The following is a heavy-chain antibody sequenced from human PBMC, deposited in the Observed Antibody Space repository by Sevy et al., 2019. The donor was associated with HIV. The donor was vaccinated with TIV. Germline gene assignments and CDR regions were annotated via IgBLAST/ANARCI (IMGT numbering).Heavy chain of an antibody. J-gene: IGHJ4*02. Sequence: GGSLRLSCAASGFTFSNAWMSWVRQAPGKGLEWVGRIKGKIYDGTIDYAAPVKGRFSISRDESKNTLYLQMNSLKTEDTAVYYCTTASWSQEDYYNYWGQGTLVTVSS. CDR2: IKGKIYDGTI. CDR3: TTASWSQEDYYNY. CDR1: GFTFSNAW. V-gene: IGHV3-15*01. D-gene: IGHD6-13*01.